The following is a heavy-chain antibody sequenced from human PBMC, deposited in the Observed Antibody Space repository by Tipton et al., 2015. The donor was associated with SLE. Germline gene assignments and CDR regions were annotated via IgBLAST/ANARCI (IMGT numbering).Heavy chain of an antibody. J-gene: IGHJ3*02. CDR2: IYYSGST. V-gene: IGHV4-61*01. Sequence: TLSLTCAVSGYSISSGYYWSWIRQPPGKGLEWIGYIYYSGSTNYNPSLKSRVTISVDTSKNQFSLKLSSVTAADTAVYYCARGGGLTTVTTYAFDIWGQGTMVTVSS. D-gene: IGHD4-17*01. CDR1: GYSISSGYY. CDR3: ARGGGLTTVTTYAFDI.